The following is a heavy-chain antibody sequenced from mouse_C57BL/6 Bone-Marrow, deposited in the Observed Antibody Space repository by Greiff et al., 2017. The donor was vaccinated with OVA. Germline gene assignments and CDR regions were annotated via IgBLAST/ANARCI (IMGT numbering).Heavy chain of an antibody. CDR1: FYTFTSYW. CDR3: ARKRRSSLDY. D-gene: IGHD1-1*01. CDR2: IHPNSGST. J-gene: IGHJ2*01. Sequence: QVQLQQPGAELVKPGASVKCHFHTSFYTFTSYWMHWVKQRPGQGLEWIGMIHPNSGSTNYNEKFKSKATLTVDKSSSTAYMQLSSLTSEDSAVYYCARKRRSSLDYWGQGTTLTVSS. V-gene: IGHV1-64*01.